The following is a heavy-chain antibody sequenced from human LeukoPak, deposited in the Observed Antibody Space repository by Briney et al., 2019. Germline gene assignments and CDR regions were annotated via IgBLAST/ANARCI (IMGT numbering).Heavy chain of an antibody. J-gene: IGHJ4*02. V-gene: IGHV3-23*01. CDR2: ISGSGGST. CDR1: GFTFSSYA. D-gene: IGHD2-21*01. Sequence: GGSLRLSCAASGFTFSSYAMSWVRQAPGKGLEWVSAISGSGGSTYYADSVKGRFTISRDNSKNTLYLQMNSLRPEDTAVYYCAKDPGAVVVQAYYLDHWGQGTLVTVSS. CDR3: AKDPGAVVVQAYYLDH.